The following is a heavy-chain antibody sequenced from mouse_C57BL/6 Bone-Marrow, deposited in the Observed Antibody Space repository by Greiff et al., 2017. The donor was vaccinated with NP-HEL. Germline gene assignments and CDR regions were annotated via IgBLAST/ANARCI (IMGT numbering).Heavy chain of an antibody. Sequence: QVQLQQPGAELVKPGASVKLSCKASGYTFTSYWMHWVKQRPGQGLEWIGMIHPNSGSTNYNEKFKSKATLTVDKSSSTAYMQLSSLTSEDSAVYCCARWKVVGGYWYFEVWGTGTTVTVSS. V-gene: IGHV1-64*01. CDR3: ARWKVVGGYWYFEV. J-gene: IGHJ1*03. CDR2: IHPNSGST. CDR1: GYTFTSYW. D-gene: IGHD1-1*01.